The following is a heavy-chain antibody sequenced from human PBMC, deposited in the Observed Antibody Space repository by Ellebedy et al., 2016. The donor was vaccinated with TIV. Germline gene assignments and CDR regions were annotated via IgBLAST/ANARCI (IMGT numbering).Heavy chain of an antibody. CDR2: IKQDGSEK. J-gene: IGHJ4*02. V-gene: IGHV3-7*01. Sequence: GGSLRLXCAASGFTFSTYWMSWVRQAPGKGLEWVANIKQDGSEKHYVDSVKGRFTISRDNAKSSLYLQMNSLRLEDTALYYCSSHVDTSMTHWGQGTLVTVPS. D-gene: IGHD5-18*01. CDR3: SSHVDTSMTH. CDR1: GFTFSTYW.